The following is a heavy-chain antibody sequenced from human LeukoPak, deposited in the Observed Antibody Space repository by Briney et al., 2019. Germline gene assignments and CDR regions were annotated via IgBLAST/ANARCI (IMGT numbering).Heavy chain of an antibody. Sequence: SETLSLTCNVSGGSISRYYWSWIRQPPGQGLEWIGYITHSGFTSYNPSLKGRVTISVDTSKNQFSLRLTSVTAADTAVYYCARNYAGVGGFFSYYFQFWGMGALVTVSS. CDR3: ARNYAGVGGFFSYYFQF. V-gene: IGHV4-59*08. CDR2: ITHSGFT. CDR1: GGSISRYY. J-gene: IGHJ4*02. D-gene: IGHD2-15*01.